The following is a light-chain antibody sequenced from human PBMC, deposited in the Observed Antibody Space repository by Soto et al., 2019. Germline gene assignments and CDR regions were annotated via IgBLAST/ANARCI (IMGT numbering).Light chain of an antibody. Sequence: QSALTQPASVSGSPGQSITISCTGTSSDVGGYNYVSWYQQYPGKAPXLMIYDVSNRPSGVSXRFXGSXXXXTAXLXXSGLQAEDEADYYCSSYRSSNTEVFGGGTKLTVL. CDR2: DVS. J-gene: IGLJ2*01. CDR1: SSDVGGYNY. CDR3: SSYRSSNTEV. V-gene: IGLV2-14*01.